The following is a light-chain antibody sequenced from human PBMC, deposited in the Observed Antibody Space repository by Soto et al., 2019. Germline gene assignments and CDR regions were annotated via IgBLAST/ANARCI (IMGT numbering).Light chain of an antibody. CDR3: SSYRSSSPLVV. J-gene: IGLJ2*01. CDR1: ISDIGDYNY. CDR2: DVS. V-gene: IGLV2-14*03. Sequence: QSALTQPASVSGSPGQSITISCTGTISDIGDYNYVSWYQQHPGKAPKLMIYDVSDRPSGVSNRFSGSKSGYTASLTISGLQPEDEADYYCSSYRSSSPLVVFGGGTQLTAL.